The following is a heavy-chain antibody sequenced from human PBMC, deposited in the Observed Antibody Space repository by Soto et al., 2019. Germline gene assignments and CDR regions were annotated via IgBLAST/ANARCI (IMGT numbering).Heavy chain of an antibody. J-gene: IGHJ4*02. V-gene: IGHV4-4*02. CDR2: VFHTGTT. CDR3: ARSAGWYAVHS. CDR1: GDSVSSPYY. Sequence: QVQLQESGPGLVKPSGTLSLTCAVSGDSVSSPYYWCWVRQPPGKGREWIGEVFHTGTTSYNPSLRSRVTISMDKSNNQFSLDLNSVTAADTAVYYCARSAGWYAVHSWGPGTLVIVSS. D-gene: IGHD6-19*01.